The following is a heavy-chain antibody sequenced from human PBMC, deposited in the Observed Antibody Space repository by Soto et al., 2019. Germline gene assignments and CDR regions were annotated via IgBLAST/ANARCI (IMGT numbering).Heavy chain of an antibody. CDR2: ITAYNGNT. V-gene: IGHV1-18*01. CDR3: AQDSYGRPAGY. CDR1: GYTFSSYG. J-gene: IGHJ4*02. D-gene: IGHD5-18*01. Sequence: QVQLVQSGAEVKKPGASVKVSCKASGYTFSSYGISWVRQAPGQGLEWMGWITAYNGNTNYAQKLQARVTMTTDTTTSTAYMELRTVRSDDTAVYYCAQDSYGRPAGYWGQGTLVPVSS.